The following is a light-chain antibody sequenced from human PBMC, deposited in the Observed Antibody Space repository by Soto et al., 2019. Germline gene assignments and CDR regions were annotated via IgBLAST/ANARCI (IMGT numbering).Light chain of an antibody. Sequence: QSVLTQPASVSGSPGQSITISCTGTGSDVGGYDYVSWYQHHPGKAPNVMIYEVTNRPSGVSNRFSGSKSGNTASLTISGLLAEDEADYYCSSYTSSSTDVFGTGTKVTVL. J-gene: IGLJ1*01. CDR3: SSYTSSSTDV. V-gene: IGLV2-14*01. CDR2: EVT. CDR1: GSDVGGYDY.